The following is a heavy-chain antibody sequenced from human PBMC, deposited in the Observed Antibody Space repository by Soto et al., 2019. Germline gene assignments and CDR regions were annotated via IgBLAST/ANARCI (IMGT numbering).Heavy chain of an antibody. Sequence: GSLRLSCAASGFTFSSYGMHWVRQAPGKGLEWVAVMSYDGSNKYYADSVKGRFTLSRDNSKNTLYLQMNSLRAEDTAVYYCAHTQTALGGYYFDYWGQGTLVTVYS. CDR1: GFTFSSYG. D-gene: IGHD2-2*02. V-gene: IGHV3-30*03. CDR3: AHTQTALGGYYFDY. J-gene: IGHJ4*02. CDR2: MSYDGSNK.